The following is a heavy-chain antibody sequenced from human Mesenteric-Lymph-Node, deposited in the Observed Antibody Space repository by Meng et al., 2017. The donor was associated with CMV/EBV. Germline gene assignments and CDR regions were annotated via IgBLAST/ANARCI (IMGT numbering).Heavy chain of an antibody. CDR3: ARGFGGNLDYYYYGMDV. D-gene: IGHD4-23*01. Sequence: ESLKISGTASGFTFSSYAMHWVRQAPGKGLEYVSVISSNGVSTYYADSVKGRFAISRDNSKNTVYLQMGSLRAEDMAVYYCARGFGGNLDYYYYGMDVWGQGTTVTVSS. V-gene: IGHV3-64*02. J-gene: IGHJ6*02. CDR1: GFTFSSYA. CDR2: ISSNGVST.